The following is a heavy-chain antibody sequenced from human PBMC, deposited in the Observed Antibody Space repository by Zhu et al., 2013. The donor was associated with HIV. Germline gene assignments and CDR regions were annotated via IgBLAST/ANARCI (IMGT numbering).Heavy chain of an antibody. V-gene: IGHV1-2*02. CDR2: INPNSGGT. J-gene: IGHJ6*03. CDR1: GYTFTGYY. D-gene: IGHD6-6*01. CDR3: ARGTGLEYSSSFLYYYYMDV. Sequence: QVQLVQSGAEVKKPGASVKVSCKASGYTFTGYYMHWVRQAPGQGLEWMGWINPNSGGTNYAQKFQGRVTMTRDTSISTAYMELSRLRSDDTAVYYCARGTGLEYSSSFLYYYYMDVWGKGTTVTVSS.